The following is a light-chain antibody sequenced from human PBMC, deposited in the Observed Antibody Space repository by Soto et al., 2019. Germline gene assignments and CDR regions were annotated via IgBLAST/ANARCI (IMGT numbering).Light chain of an antibody. CDR1: QSISSW. CDR3: QQYNSYSPWT. Sequence: DIQMTQSPSTLSASVGDRVTITCRASQSISSWLAWYQQKPGKAPKLLIYKASSLESGVPSRFSGSGSGTECTLTISSLQPDDLATYYCQQYNSYSPWTFGQGTKVEIK. CDR2: KAS. J-gene: IGKJ1*01. V-gene: IGKV1-5*03.